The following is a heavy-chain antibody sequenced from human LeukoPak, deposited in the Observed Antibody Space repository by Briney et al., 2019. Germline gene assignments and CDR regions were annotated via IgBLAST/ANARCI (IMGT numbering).Heavy chain of an antibody. CDR2: ISYDGSNK. CDR3: AREYSSGWYLRSYFDY. D-gene: IGHD6-19*01. V-gene: IGHV3-30*04. CDR1: GFTFSSYA. J-gene: IGHJ4*02. Sequence: GGSLRLSCAASGFTFSSYAMHWVRQAPGKGLEWVAVISYDGSNKYYADSVKGRFTISRDNSKNTLYLQMNSLRAEDTAVYYCAREYSSGWYLRSYFDYWGQGTLVTVSS.